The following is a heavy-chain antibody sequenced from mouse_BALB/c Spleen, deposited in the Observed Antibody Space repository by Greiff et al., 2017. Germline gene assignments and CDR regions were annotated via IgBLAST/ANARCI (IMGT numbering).Heavy chain of an antibody. CDR3: ASVGGYWYFDV. D-gene: IGHD4-1*01. V-gene: IGHV1-14*01. CDR2: INPYNDGT. Sequence: VQLQQSGPELVKPGASVKMSCKASGYTFTSYVMHWVKQKPGQGLEWIGYINPYNDGTKYNEKFKGKATLTSDKSSSTAYMELSSLTSEDSAVYYCASVGGYWYFDVWGAGTTVTVSS. CDR1: GYTFTSYV. J-gene: IGHJ1*01.